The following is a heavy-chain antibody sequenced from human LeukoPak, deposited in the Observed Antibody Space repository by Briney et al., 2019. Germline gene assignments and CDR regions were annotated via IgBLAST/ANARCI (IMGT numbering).Heavy chain of an antibody. Sequence: GGSLRLSCAASGFTFSNYAMTWVRQAPGKGLEWVSVISGSDGSTYYADSVKGRFTISRDNSKNTVYLQMNSLRADDTAVYYCAREAPRERGHSLVSWFDPWGQGTLVTVSS. CDR1: GFTFSNYA. CDR3: AREAPRERGHSLVSWFDP. J-gene: IGHJ5*02. V-gene: IGHV3-23*01. D-gene: IGHD1-1*01. CDR2: ISGSDGST.